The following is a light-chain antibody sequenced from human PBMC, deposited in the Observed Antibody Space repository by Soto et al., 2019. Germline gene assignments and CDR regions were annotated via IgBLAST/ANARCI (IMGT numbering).Light chain of an antibody. CDR3: QQSFSTPIT. V-gene: IGKV1-39*01. CDR1: QGISSY. J-gene: IGKJ5*01. Sequence: IPFTQSPSSLSASVGDRVTITCRASQGISSYLAWYQQKQGKAPKLLIYAASTLQSGVPSRFSGSGSGTDLTITISSLKPEDFETYYCQQSFSTPITFGQGTRLEIK. CDR2: AAS.